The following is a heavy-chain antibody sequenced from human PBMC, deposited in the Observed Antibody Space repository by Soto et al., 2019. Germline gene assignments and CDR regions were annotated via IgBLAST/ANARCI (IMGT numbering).Heavy chain of an antibody. D-gene: IGHD3-3*01. Sequence: GESLKISCAASGFTFSSYWMSWVRQAPGKGLEWVANIKQDGSEKYYVDSVKGRFTISRDNAKNSLYLQMNSLRAEDTAVYYCARDQYYDFWSGYYSAQKNYYYYYYMDVWGKGTTVTVSS. CDR3: ARDQYYDFWSGYYSAQKNYYYYYYMDV. V-gene: IGHV3-7*01. J-gene: IGHJ6*03. CDR1: GFTFSSYW. CDR2: IKQDGSEK.